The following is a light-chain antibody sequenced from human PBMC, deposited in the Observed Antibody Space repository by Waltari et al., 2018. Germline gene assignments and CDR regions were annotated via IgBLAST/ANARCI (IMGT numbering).Light chain of an antibody. Sequence: DIVMTQPPLPLRVTPGEPASTSCSSSQSLLHTDGYTYLDWYLQKPGQSPQSLIYGGSNRASGVPDRFSGSGSGTDVTLKISKVEAEDVGVYYYMQHKALPWTFGQGTKVEIK. CDR2: GGS. CDR1: QSLLHTDGYTY. V-gene: IGKV2-40*01. J-gene: IGKJ1*01. CDR3: MQHKALPWT.